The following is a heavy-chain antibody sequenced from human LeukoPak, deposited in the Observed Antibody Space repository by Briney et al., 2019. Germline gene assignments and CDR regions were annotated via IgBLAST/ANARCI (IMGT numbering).Heavy chain of an antibody. Sequence: GGSLRLSCAASGFTFSSYWMHWVRHAPGKGLVWVSNINTDGTRTSYADSVKGRFTISRDSAKNTLYLQMNSLRAEDTAVYYCARAYGDLDYWGQGTLVTVSS. J-gene: IGHJ4*02. CDR2: INTDGTRT. CDR3: ARAYGDLDY. CDR1: GFTFSSYW. V-gene: IGHV3-74*01. D-gene: IGHD4-17*01.